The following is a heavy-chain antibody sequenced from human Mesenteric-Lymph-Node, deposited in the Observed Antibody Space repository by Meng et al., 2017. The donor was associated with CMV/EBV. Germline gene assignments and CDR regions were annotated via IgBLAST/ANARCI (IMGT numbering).Heavy chain of an antibody. CDR3: ARSWPGTGTSYYFDY. V-gene: IGHV4-4*02. CDR1: GGSISISNW. CDR2: IYHSGST. Sequence: GGSISISNWWRWVRQPPGKGLGWIGEIYHSGSTNYNPSLKSRVTISVDKSKNQFSLKLSSVTAADTAVYYCARSWPGTGTSYYFDYWGQGTLVTVSS. D-gene: IGHD3-10*01. J-gene: IGHJ4*02.